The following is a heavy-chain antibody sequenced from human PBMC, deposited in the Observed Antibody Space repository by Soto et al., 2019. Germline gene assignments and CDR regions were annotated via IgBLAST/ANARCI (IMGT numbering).Heavy chain of an antibody. V-gene: IGHV1-2*04. CDR2: INPNSGGT. CDR1: GYAFTSYY. Sequence: ASVKVSYKASGYAFTSYYMHRVQEAPGQELEWMGWINPNSGGTNYAQKFQGWVTMTRDTSISTAYMELSRLRSDDTAVYYCAREDLLNPYSSGWPSYGMDVWGQGTTVTVSS. J-gene: IGHJ6*02. CDR3: AREDLLNPYSSGWPSYGMDV. D-gene: IGHD6-19*01.